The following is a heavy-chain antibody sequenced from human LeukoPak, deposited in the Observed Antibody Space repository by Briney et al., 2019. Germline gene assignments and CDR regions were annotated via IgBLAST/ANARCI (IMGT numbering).Heavy chain of an antibody. CDR1: GGSISSSSYY. CDR2: IYYSGST. Sequence: PSETLSLTCTVSGGSISSSSYYWGWIRQPPGKGLEWIGSIYYSGSTYYNPSLKSRVTISVDTSKNQFSLKLSSVTAADTAVYYCARLGRPKVVPAAHDYWGQGTLVTVSS. J-gene: IGHJ4*02. D-gene: IGHD2-2*01. CDR3: ARLGRPKVVPAAHDY. V-gene: IGHV4-39*01.